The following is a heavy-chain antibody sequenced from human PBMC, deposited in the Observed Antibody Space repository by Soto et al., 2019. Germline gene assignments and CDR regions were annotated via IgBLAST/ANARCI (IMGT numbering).Heavy chain of an antibody. CDR2: IYHTGTT. D-gene: IGHD3-10*01. Sequence: PSETLSLTCSVSGDSITSIYHWAWIRQSPGRGLEWVASIYHTGTTYYNPSLKSRVTISVDTSKNQFSLKLSSVTAADTAVYYCARGRTMVRGAKKWFDPWGQGTLVTVSS. V-gene: IGHV4-38-2*02. J-gene: IGHJ5*02. CDR1: GDSITSIYH. CDR3: ARGRTMVRGAKKWFDP.